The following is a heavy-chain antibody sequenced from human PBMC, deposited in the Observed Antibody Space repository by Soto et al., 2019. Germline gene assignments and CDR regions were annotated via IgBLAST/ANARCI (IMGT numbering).Heavy chain of an antibody. J-gene: IGHJ4*02. CDR3: AKVGTQYYGSGSYFFDY. Sequence: VGSLRLSCGASGFAFSTYAMTWVRQAPGKGLEWVSAISASGTTTCYAASVKGRFTISRDNSKNTLTLYLQMNSLRAEDTAIYYCAKVGTQYYGSGSYFFDYWGQGTLVTVSS. V-gene: IGHV3-23*01. D-gene: IGHD3-10*01. CDR1: GFAFSTYA. CDR2: ISASGTTT.